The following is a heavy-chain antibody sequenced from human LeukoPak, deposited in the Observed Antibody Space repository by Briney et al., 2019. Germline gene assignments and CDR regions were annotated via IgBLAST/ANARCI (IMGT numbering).Heavy chain of an antibody. Sequence: GESLKISCQSSGYTFPKYSIGWVRQMPGKGLEWMGIVFAGVSDARYSPSLQGQVTISVDKSIDTAYLQWSSLKASDTAVYYCALAVDGNFFFDYWGQGTLVAVSS. J-gene: IGHJ4*02. D-gene: IGHD6-19*01. V-gene: IGHV5-51*01. CDR3: ALAVDGNFFFDY. CDR1: GYTFPKYS. CDR2: VFAGVSDA.